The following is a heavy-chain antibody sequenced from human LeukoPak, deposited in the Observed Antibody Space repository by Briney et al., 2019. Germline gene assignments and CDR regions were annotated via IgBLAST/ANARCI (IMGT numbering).Heavy chain of an antibody. V-gene: IGHV1-69*05. D-gene: IGHD1-26*01. CDR2: IIPFFGTA. CDR3: ARGVSGSYYSSLIFYMDV. CDR1: GGTFSSYA. Sequence: SVKVSCKASGGTFSSYAISWVRQAPGQGLEWMGVIIPFFGTANYAQKFQGRVTITTDESTSTAYMELSSLRSEDTAVYYCARGVSGSYYSSLIFYMDVWGKGTTVTVSS. J-gene: IGHJ6*03.